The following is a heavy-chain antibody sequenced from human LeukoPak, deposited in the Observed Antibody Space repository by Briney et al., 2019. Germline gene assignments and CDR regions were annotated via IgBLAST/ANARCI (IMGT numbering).Heavy chain of an antibody. CDR2: IIPILGIA. J-gene: IGHJ4*02. CDR3: ARLCSGGTCSDDY. Sequence: ASVKVSCKASGGTFSSSAISWVRQAPGQGLEWMGRIIPILGIANYAQKFQGRVTITADKSTSTAYMELSSLRSEDTAVYYCARLCSGGTCSDDYWGQGTLVTVSS. V-gene: IGHV1-69*04. CDR1: GGTFSSSA. D-gene: IGHD2-15*01.